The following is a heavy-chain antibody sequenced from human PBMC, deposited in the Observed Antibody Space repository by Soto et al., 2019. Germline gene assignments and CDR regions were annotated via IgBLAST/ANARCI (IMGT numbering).Heavy chain of an antibody. CDR3: AKGKANSVFGVDTLFDY. D-gene: IGHD3-3*01. V-gene: IGHV3-23*01. J-gene: IGHJ4*02. CDR2: ISGSGGNT. CDR1: GFTFTTCW. Sequence: AGGSLRLSCAASGFTFTTCWMTWVRQAPGKGLEWVSLISGSGGNTNYADSVRGRFTISRDNSKKTVYLQMNSLRADDTAVYYCAKGKANSVFGVDTLFDYWGQGTLVTVSS.